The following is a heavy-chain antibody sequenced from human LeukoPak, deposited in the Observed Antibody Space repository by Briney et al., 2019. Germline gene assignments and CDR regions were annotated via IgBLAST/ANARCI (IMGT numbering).Heavy chain of an antibody. J-gene: IGHJ6*02. CDR1: GFSFSTYW. CDR2: IKEDGSQK. Sequence: PGGSLRLSCAASGFSFSTYWMAWVRQAPGKGLEWVANIKEDGSQKYHVDSVKGRFTISRDNAKNSLYLQMNSLRAEDTAVYYCVRGMDVWGQGTTVTVSS. V-gene: IGHV3-7*03. CDR3: VRGMDV.